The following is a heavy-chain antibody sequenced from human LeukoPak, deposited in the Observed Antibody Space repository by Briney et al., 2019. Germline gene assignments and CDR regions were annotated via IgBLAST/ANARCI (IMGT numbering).Heavy chain of an antibody. CDR2: INPNSGDT. CDR3: ARARCSSTSCYLFDY. J-gene: IGHJ4*02. CDR1: GYTFTGYY. D-gene: IGHD2-2*01. V-gene: IGHV1-2*02. Sequence: ASVQVSCKASGYTFTGYYMHWVRQAPGQGLEWMGWINPNSGDTSYAQKFQGRVTMTRDTSIRTAYMELSRLRSDDTTVYYCARARCSSTSCYLFDYWGQGTLVTVSS.